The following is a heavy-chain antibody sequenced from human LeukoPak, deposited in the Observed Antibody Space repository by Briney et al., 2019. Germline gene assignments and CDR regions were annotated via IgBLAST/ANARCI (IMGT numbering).Heavy chain of an antibody. Sequence: PSETLSLTCTVSGGSISSYYWSWIRQPPGKGLEWIGYIYYSGSTNYNPSLKSRVTISVDTSKNQFSLKLSSVTAADTAVYYCACEVGGDLYYYGMDVWGQGTTVTVSS. CDR3: ACEVGGDLYYYGMDV. CDR1: GGSISSYY. J-gene: IGHJ6*02. D-gene: IGHD3-3*01. V-gene: IGHV4-59*12. CDR2: IYYSGST.